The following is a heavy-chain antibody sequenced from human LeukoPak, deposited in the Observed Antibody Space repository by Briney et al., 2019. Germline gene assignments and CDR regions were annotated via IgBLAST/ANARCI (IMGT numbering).Heavy chain of an antibody. D-gene: IGHD6-13*01. V-gene: IGHV1-69*04. CDR3: ARDRIAAAGIEIDY. J-gene: IGHJ4*02. Sequence: SVKVSCKASGGTFSSYAISWVRQAPGQGLEWMGRIIPILGIANYAQKFQGRVTITADKSTSTAYMELSSLRSEDTAVYYCARDRIAAAGIEIDYWAREPWSPSPQ. CDR1: GGTFSSYA. CDR2: IIPILGIA.